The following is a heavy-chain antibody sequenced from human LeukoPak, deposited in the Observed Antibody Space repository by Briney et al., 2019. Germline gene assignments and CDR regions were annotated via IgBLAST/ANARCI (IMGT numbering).Heavy chain of an antibody. CDR1: GGSISSSSYY. Sequence: SETLSLTCTVSGGSISSSSYYWGWIRQPPGKGLEWIGSIYYSGSTYYNPSLKSRVTISVDTSKNQFSLKLSSVTAADTAVYYCARLDDYVWGSYRYQGAFDIWGQGTMVTVSS. CDR3: ARLDDYVWGSYRYQGAFDI. J-gene: IGHJ3*02. D-gene: IGHD3-16*02. V-gene: IGHV4-39*01. CDR2: IYYSGST.